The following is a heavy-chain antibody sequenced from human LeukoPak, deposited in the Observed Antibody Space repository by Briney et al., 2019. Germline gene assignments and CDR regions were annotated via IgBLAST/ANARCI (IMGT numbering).Heavy chain of an antibody. CDR2: ISYDGSNK. J-gene: IGHJ4*02. V-gene: IGHV3-30-3*01. CDR3: ARGGYISSWYWVY. Sequence: GGSLRLSCAASGFTFSSYAMHWVRQAPGKGLEWVAVISYDGSNKYYADSVKGRFTISRDNSKNTLYLQMNNLRAEDTATYYCARGGYISSWYWVYWGQGTLVTVSS. D-gene: IGHD6-13*01. CDR1: GFTFSSYA.